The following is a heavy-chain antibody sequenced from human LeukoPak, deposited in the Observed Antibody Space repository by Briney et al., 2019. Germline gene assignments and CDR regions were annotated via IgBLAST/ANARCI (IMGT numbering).Heavy chain of an antibody. CDR1: GGTFSSYA. Sequence: GSSVKVSCKASGGTFSSYAISWVRQAPGQGLEWMGRIIPILGIANYAQKFQGRVTITADKSTSTAYMELSSLRSEDTAVYYCARSLTGTPYGMDVWGQGTTVTVSS. D-gene: IGHD1-20*01. V-gene: IGHV1-69*04. CDR2: IIPILGIA. CDR3: ARSLTGTPYGMDV. J-gene: IGHJ6*02.